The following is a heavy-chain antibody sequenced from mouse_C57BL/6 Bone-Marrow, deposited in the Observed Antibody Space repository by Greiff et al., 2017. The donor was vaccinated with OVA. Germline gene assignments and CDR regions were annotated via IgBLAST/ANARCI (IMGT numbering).Heavy chain of an antibody. Sequence: EVKLMESGGGLVQPKGSLKLSCAASGFSFNTYAMNWVRQAPGKGLEWVARIRSKSNNYATYYADSVKDRFTISRDDAESMLYLQMNNLKTEDTAMYYCVRHGGGTGCWGQGTTLTVSS. D-gene: IGHD3-1*01. V-gene: IGHV10-1*01. CDR3: VRHGGGTGC. CDR1: GFSFNTYA. J-gene: IGHJ2*01. CDR2: IRSKSNNYAT.